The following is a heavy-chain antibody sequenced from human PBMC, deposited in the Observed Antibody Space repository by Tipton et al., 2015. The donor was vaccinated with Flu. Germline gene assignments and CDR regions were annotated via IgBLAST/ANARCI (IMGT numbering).Heavy chain of an antibody. J-gene: IGHJ5*02. CDR2: IYHSGST. Sequence: TLSLTCTVSGYSISSGYYWGWIRQPPGKGLEWIGSIYHSGSTYYNPSLKSRVTISVDTSKNQFSLKLSSLTAADTAVYYCARDPNSSSWSPPWGQGTLVTVSS. CDR3: ARDPNSSSWSPP. V-gene: IGHV4-38-2*02. CDR1: GYSISSGYY. D-gene: IGHD6-13*01.